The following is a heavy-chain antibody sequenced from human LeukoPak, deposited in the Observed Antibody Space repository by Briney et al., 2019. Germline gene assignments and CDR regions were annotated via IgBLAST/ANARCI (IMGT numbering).Heavy chain of an antibody. CDR2: IIPIFGTA. J-gene: IGHJ4*02. CDR1: GGTFSSYA. D-gene: IGHD3-10*01. V-gene: IGHV1-69*13. Sequence: ASVKVSCKASGGTFSSYAISWVRQAPGQGLEWMGGIIPIFGTANYAQKFQGRVTITADESTSTAYMELSSLRSEDTAVYYCARSQITMANHGYFDYWGQGTLVTVSS. CDR3: ARSQITMANHGYFDY.